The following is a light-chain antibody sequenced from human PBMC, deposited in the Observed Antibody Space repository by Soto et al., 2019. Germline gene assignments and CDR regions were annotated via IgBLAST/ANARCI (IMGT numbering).Light chain of an antibody. V-gene: IGKV1-5*03. J-gene: IGKJ1*01. CDR1: QSISSY. Sequence: DIQITQSPSSLSASVGDRVTITCRASQSISSYLNWYQQKPGKAPKLLIFKASTLETGVPSRFSGSGSETEFTLTISSLQPDDSETYYCQPYNSYSRTFGQGTKVDIK. CDR3: QPYNSYSRT. CDR2: KAS.